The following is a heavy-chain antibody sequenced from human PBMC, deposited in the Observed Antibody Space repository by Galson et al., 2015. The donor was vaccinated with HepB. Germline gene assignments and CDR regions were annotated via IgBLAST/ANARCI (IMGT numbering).Heavy chain of an antibody. CDR2: ISSSSSYI. D-gene: IGHD4-23*01. CDR1: GFTFSSYS. Sequence: SLRLSCAASGFTFSSYSMNWVRQAPGKGLEWVSSISSSSSYIYYADSVKGRFTISRDNAKNSLYLQMNSLRAEDTAVYYCARLDYGGQRSHAFDIWGQGTMVTVSS. V-gene: IGHV3-21*01. J-gene: IGHJ3*02. CDR3: ARLDYGGQRSHAFDI.